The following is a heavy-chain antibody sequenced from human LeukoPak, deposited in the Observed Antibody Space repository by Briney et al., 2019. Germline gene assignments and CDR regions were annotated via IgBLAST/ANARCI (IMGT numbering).Heavy chain of an antibody. CDR1: GAYLSDYY. V-gene: IGHV4-34*01. Sequence: PSETLSLTCAVYGAYLSDYYWSWIRQSPGKGLQWIGEVAHKGPTVYSPTLSRKYNPSLESRVTMSVDPSKNQFSLKLTSVTVADTATYYCVRQGTNSGYYLLDYWGPGHLVTVSS. D-gene: IGHD3-3*01. J-gene: IGHJ4*02. CDR3: VRQGTNSGYYLLDY. CDR2: VAHKGPTVYSPTLSR.